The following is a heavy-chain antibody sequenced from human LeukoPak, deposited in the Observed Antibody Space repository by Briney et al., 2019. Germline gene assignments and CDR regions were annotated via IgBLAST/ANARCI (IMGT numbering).Heavy chain of an antibody. CDR1: GGTFSSYA. CDR3: ARDLSASIVAAVYNWFDP. J-gene: IGHJ5*02. CDR2: IIPIFGTA. Sequence: ASVKVSCKASGGTFSSYAISWVRQAPGQGLEWMGGIIPIFGTANYAQKFQGRVTITTDESTRTAYMELSSLRTEDTAVYYCARDLSASIVAAVYNWFDPWGQGTLVTVSS. D-gene: IGHD6-13*01. V-gene: IGHV1-69*05.